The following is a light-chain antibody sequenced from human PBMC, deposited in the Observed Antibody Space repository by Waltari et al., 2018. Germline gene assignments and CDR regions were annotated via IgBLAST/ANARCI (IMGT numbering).Light chain of an antibody. CDR3: SAWDDSLNAWV. V-gene: IGLV1-44*01. CDR1: SSNIGSNY. J-gene: IGLJ2*01. Sequence: QSVLTQAPSASETPGQRVTISCLGSSSNIGSNYINWYQQLPGTAPKLLIYNNNQRPSRVPDRFSGSKSGTSASLAIRGLQSADEADYYCSAWDDSLNAWVFGGGTRLTVL. CDR2: NNN.